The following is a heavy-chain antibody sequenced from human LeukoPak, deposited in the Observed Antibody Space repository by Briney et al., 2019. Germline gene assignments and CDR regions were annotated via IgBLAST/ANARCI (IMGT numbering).Heavy chain of an antibody. CDR1: GGSFSGYY. CDR3: ARGRSRASSYYYGSGSYKY. CDR2: INHSGST. D-gene: IGHD3-10*01. V-gene: IGHV4-34*01. Sequence: SETLSLTCAVYGGSFSGYYWSWIRQPPGKGLEWIGEINHSGSTNYNPSLKSRVTISVDTSKNQFSLKLSSVTAADTAVYYCARGRSRASSYYYGSGSYKYWGQGTLVTVSS. J-gene: IGHJ4*02.